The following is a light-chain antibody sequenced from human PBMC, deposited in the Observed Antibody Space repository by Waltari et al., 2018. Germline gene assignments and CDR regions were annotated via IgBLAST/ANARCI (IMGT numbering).Light chain of an antibody. J-gene: IGLJ2*01. CDR1: SSDVGGYNY. Sequence: QSALTQPASGSGSPGQSITISCTGTSSDVGGYNYVSWYQQHPGKAPKLMIYEVSNRPSGVSNRFSGSKSGNTASLTISGLQAEDEADYYCSTYTSSSIVVFGGGTKLTVL. CDR2: EVS. CDR3: STYTSSSIVV. V-gene: IGLV2-14*01.